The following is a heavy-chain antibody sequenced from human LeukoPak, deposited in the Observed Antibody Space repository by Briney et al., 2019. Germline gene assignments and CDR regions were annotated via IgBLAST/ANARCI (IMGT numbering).Heavy chain of an antibody. Sequence: GGSLRLSCAASGFTFSSYAMSWVRQAPGRGLEWVSAISSGSSTTYYADSVKGRFTISRDNSKDTLSLQMNSLRAEDTAVYYCAKDIAQGYTFGSIEQDYWGQGTLVTVSS. CDR2: ISSGSSTT. J-gene: IGHJ4*02. CDR1: GFTFSSYA. D-gene: IGHD5-18*01. V-gene: IGHV3-23*01. CDR3: AKDIAQGYTFGSIEQDY.